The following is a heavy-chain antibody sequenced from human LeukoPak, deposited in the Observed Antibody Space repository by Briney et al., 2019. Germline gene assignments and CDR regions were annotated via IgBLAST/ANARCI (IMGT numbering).Heavy chain of an antibody. CDR3: ARNRLGQRANNWFDP. V-gene: IGHV1-69*05. CDR1: GGTFSSYA. J-gene: IGHJ5*02. Sequence: GASVKVSCKASGGTFSSYAISWVRQAPGQGLKWMGGIIPIFGTANYAQKFQGRVTITTDESTNTAYMELSSLRTEDTAVYYCARNRLGQRANNWFDPWGQGTLVTVSS. D-gene: IGHD7-27*01. CDR2: IIPIFGTA.